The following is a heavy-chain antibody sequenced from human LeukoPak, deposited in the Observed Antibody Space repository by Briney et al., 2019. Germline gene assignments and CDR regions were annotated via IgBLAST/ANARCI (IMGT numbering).Heavy chain of an antibody. CDR1: GGSFSGYY. V-gene: IGHV4-59*01. D-gene: IGHD5-18*01. Sequence: SETLSLTCAVYGGSFSGYYWSWIRQPPGKGLEWIGYVFDSGRTKENPSLKSRVTLSADTSKNQLSLRLSSVTAADTAVYYCTTVKRGNIFGYFDFWGQGILVTVSS. CDR2: VFDSGRT. J-gene: IGHJ4*02. CDR3: TTVKRGNIFGYFDF.